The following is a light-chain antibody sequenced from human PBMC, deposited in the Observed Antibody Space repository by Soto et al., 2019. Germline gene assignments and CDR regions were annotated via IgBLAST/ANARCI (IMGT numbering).Light chain of an antibody. CDR3: AAWDDSLNGFV. CDR2: SDD. Sequence: QTVVTQPPSASGTPGQRVTISCSGSSSNIGSNTIHWYQQLPGTAPKLLIHSDDKLPSGVPDRFSGSKSGTSGSLAISGLQSGDEADYYCAAWDDSLNGFVFGAGTKLTGL. V-gene: IGLV1-44*01. CDR1: SSNIGSNT. J-gene: IGLJ1*01.